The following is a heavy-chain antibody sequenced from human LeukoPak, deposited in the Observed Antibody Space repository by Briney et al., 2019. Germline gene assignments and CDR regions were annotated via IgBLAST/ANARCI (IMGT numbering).Heavy chain of an antibody. CDR3: ARDIFHDYGDYEEGNY. CDR2: ISSSGSTI. D-gene: IGHD4-17*01. V-gene: IGHV3-11*01. CDR1: GFTFSDYY. J-gene: IGHJ4*02. Sequence: PGGSLRLSCAASGFTFSDYYMSWIRQAPGKGLEWVSYISSSGSTIYYADSVKGRFTISRDNAKNSLYLQMNSLRAEDTAVYYCARDIFHDYGDYEEGNYWGQGTLVTVSS.